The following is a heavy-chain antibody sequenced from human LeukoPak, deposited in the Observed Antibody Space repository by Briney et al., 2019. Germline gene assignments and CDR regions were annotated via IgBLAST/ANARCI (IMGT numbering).Heavy chain of an antibody. CDR3: RGCSSTSCYDY. V-gene: IGHV3-11*01. CDR2: ISSSGNSI. CDR1: GFTFSDYY. J-gene: IGHJ4*02. D-gene: IGHD2-2*01. Sequence: SGGSLRLSCAASGFTFSDYYMSWIRQAPGKGLEWVSYISSSGNSISYADSVKDRFTISRDNAKNSLYLQMDSLRAEDTAVYYCRGCSSTSCYDYWGQGTLVTVSS.